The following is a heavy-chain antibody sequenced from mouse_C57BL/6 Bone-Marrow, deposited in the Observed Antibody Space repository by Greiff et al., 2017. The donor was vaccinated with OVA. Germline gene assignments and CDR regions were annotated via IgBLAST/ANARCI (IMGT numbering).Heavy chain of an antibody. CDR3: ARFPDSSGYPAWFAY. D-gene: IGHD3-2*02. Sequence: EVQLVESGPELVKPGASVKISCKASGYSLTDYNMNWVKQSNGKSLEWIGVINPNYGTTSYNQKFKGKATLTVDQSSSTAYMQLNSLTSEDSAVYYCARFPDSSGYPAWFAYWGQGTLVTVSA. J-gene: IGHJ3*01. CDR1: GYSLTDYN. CDR2: INPNYGTT. V-gene: IGHV1-39*01.